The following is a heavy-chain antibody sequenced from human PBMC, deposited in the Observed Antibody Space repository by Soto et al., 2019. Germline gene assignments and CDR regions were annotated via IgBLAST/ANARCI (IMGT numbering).Heavy chain of an antibody. Sequence: EVQLLESGGGLLQPGGSLRLSCAASGFTFSNYAMNWVRQAPGKGLEWVSAINAGGDITYYADSVKGRFSISRDNSKGTLYLQMNSLRAEDTALDYCAIEMGGSGVVGPSEFWGQCTLVTVSS. CDR3: AIEMGGSGVVGPSEF. J-gene: IGHJ1*01. CDR1: GFTFSNYA. D-gene: IGHD1-26*01. CDR2: INAGGDIT. V-gene: IGHV3-23*01.